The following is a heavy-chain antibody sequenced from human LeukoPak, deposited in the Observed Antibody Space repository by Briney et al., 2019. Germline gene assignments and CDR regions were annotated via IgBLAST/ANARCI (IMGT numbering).Heavy chain of an antibody. CDR2: IYYSGST. D-gene: IGHD3-10*01. J-gene: IGHJ4*02. CDR3: ASGPLRGSTMARGVIIMGSPPQFDY. CDR1: GGSISHYY. Sequence: PSETLSLTCTVSGGSISHYYWGWIRQPPGKGLEWIGSIYYSGSTYYNPSLKSRVTISVDTSKNQFSLKLSSVTAADTAVYYCASGPLRGSTMARGVIIMGSPPQFDYWGQGTLVTVSS. V-gene: IGHV4-39*07.